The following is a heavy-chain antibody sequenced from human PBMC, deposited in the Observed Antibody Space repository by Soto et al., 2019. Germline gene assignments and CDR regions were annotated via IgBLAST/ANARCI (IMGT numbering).Heavy chain of an antibody. D-gene: IGHD6-13*01. CDR3: AKSRSGTPGDS. CDR1: GFTFSSYW. CDR2: IKQDGSEK. V-gene: IGHV3-7*05. J-gene: IGHJ4*02. Sequence: EVQLVESGGGLVQSGGSLRLSCAASGFTFSSYWMSWVRQGPGKGPEWVANIKQDGSEKYYVDSVKGRFTISRDNAKNSLYLQKTILRAEDTAVYHCAKSRSGTPGDSWGQGTLVTVSS.